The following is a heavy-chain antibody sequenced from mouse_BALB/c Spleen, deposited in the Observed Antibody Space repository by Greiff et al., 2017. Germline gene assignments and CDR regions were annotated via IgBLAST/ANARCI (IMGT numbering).Heavy chain of an antibody. CDR3: ARALDGYPYYYAMDY. D-gene: IGHD2-3*01. CDR1: GFTFSDYY. Sequence: EVQRVESGGGLVKPGGSLKLSCAASGFTFSDYYMYWVRQTPEKRLEWVATISDGGSYTYYPDSVKGRFTISRDNAKNNLYLQMSSLKSEDTAMYYCARALDGYPYYYAMDYWGQGTSVTVSS. V-gene: IGHV5-4*02. CDR2: ISDGGSYT. J-gene: IGHJ4*01.